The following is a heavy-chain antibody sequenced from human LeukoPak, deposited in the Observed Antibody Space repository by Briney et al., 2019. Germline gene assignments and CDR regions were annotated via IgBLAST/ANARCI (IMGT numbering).Heavy chain of an antibody. CDR2: IYYSGST. CDR1: GGSISSGGYY. D-gene: IGHD3-10*01. Sequence: SQTLSLTCTVSGGSISSGGYYWSWIRQHPGKGLEWIGYIYYSGSTYYNPSLKSRVTISVDTSKNQFSLKLSSVTAADTAVYYCAREGRGGSMVRLNWFDPWGQGTLVTVSS. V-gene: IGHV4-31*03. J-gene: IGHJ5*02. CDR3: AREGRGGSMVRLNWFDP.